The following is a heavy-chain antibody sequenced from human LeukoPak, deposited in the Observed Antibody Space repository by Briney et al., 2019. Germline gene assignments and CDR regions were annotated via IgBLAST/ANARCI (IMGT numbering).Heavy chain of an antibody. D-gene: IGHD3-22*01. J-gene: IGHJ4*02. CDR2: ISGSSYYT. Sequence: GGSLRLSCAASGFTFSDYYMVWIRQAPGKGLEWVSYISGSSYYTNYADSVKGRFTISRDNAKDSLYLQINSLRAEDTAVYYCARDQHYYDSSGPLDYWGQGTLVSVSS. V-gene: IGHV3-11*05. CDR1: GFTFSDYY. CDR3: ARDQHYYDSSGPLDY.